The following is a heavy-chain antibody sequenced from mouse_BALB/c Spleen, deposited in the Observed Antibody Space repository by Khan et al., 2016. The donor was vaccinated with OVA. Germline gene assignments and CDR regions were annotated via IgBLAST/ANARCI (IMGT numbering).Heavy chain of an antibody. CDR1: GFSLSDYG. V-gene: IGHV2-6-5*01. CDR2: IWGGGST. CDR3: AKGLWSYYFALDY. J-gene: IGHJ4*01. D-gene: IGHD1-1*02. Sequence: QVQLKESGPGLVAPSQSLSITCTVSGFSLSDYGVSWIRQPPGKGLEWLGVIWGGGSTYYNSALNSRLSISKDNSKSQVFLKMNSLQTDDTARYYCAKGLWSYYFALDYWGQGTSVTVSS.